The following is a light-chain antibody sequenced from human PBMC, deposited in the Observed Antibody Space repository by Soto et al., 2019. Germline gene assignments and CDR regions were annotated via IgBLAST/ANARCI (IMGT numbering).Light chain of an antibody. CDR1: SSDVGGYNY. Sequence: QSVLTQPASVSGSPGQSITISCTGTSSDVGGYNYVSWYQQHPGKAPKLMIYDVSNRPSGVSNRFSGSKSGNTACLTISGLQAEDEVDYYCSSYTRSNTRVFGTGTKVNVL. V-gene: IGLV2-14*01. CDR3: SSYTRSNTRV. J-gene: IGLJ1*01. CDR2: DVS.